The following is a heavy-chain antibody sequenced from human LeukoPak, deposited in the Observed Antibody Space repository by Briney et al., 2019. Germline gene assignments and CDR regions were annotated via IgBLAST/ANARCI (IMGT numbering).Heavy chain of an antibody. J-gene: IGHJ6*03. CDR3: ARDRDYGGNSDYYYYMDV. CDR1: GYTFTSYY. CDR2: INPSGGST. V-gene: IGHV1-46*01. Sequence: ASVKVSCKASGYTFTSYYMHWVRQAPGQGLEWMGIINPSGGSTSYTQKFQGRVTMSRDTSTSTVYMELSSLRSEDTAVYYCARDRDYGGNSDYYYYMDVWGKGTTVTVSS. D-gene: IGHD4-23*01.